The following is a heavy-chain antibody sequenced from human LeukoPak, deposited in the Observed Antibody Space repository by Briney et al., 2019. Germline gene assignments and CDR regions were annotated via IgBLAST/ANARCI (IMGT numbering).Heavy chain of an antibody. V-gene: IGHV3-7*01. CDR3: AKDQYGSGDGYYMDV. D-gene: IGHD3-10*01. CDR2: IKQDGSEK. CDR1: GFTFSSYW. Sequence: GGSLRLSCAASGFTFSSYWMSWVRQAPGKGLEWVANIKQDGSEKYYVDSVKGRFTISRDNAKNSLYLQMNSLGAEDTAVYYCAKDQYGSGDGYYMDVWGKGTTVTISS. J-gene: IGHJ6*03.